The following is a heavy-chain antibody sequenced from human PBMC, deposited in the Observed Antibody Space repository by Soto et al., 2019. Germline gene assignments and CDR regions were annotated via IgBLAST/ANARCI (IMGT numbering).Heavy chain of an antibody. CDR1: GGTFSSYA. Sequence: SVKVSCKASGGTFSSYAISWVRQAPGQGLEWMGGIIPIFGTANYAQKFQGRVTITADESTSTAYMELSSLRSEDTAVYYCARGGQWLENNWFDPWGKGTLVTVSS. CDR2: IIPIFGTA. J-gene: IGHJ5*02. D-gene: IGHD6-19*01. CDR3: ARGGQWLENNWFDP. V-gene: IGHV1-69*13.